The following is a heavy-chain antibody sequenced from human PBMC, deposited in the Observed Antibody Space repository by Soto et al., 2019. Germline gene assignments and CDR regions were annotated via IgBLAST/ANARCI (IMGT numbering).Heavy chain of an antibody. V-gene: IGHV4-4*07. J-gene: IGHJ3*02. Sequence: PSETLSLTCTVSGGSISSYYWSWIRQPAGKGLEGIGRIYTSGSTNYNPSLKSRVTMSVDTSKNQFSLKLSSVTAADTAVYYCARDRNPLNYGSGSYPDDAFDIWGQGTMVTVSS. CDR3: ARDRNPLNYGSGSYPDDAFDI. CDR2: IYTSGST. D-gene: IGHD3-10*01. CDR1: GGSISSYY.